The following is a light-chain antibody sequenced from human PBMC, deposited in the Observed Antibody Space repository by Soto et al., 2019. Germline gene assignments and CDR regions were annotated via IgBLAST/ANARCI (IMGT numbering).Light chain of an antibody. J-gene: IGKJ1*01. V-gene: IGKV1-39*01. CDR1: QRISRY. CDR2: AAS. Sequence: DIQMTQSPSSLSAFVGDRVTITCRASQRISRYLNWYQQKAGEAPKLLIYAASSLQIGVPSRFSGSGSGTDFTLTITSLQPEDFATYYCAQSYSTPWTFGQGTKVEVK. CDR3: AQSYSTPWT.